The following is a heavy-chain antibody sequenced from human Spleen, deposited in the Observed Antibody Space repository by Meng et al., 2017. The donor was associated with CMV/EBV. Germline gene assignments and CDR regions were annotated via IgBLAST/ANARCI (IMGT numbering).Heavy chain of an antibody. CDR2: ISGSGVRT. V-gene: IGHV3-23*01. CDR3: AKGLYHGSGGYYFDH. CDR1: GFTFRTYA. J-gene: IGHJ4*02. D-gene: IGHD3-10*01. Sequence: GGSLRLSCAASGFTFRTYAMTWVRQAPGKGLEWVSTISGSGVRTYYADSVKGRFTISRDNSKNTLYLQMTSLRAEDTAVYYCAKGLYHGSGGYYFDHWGQGTLVTVSS.